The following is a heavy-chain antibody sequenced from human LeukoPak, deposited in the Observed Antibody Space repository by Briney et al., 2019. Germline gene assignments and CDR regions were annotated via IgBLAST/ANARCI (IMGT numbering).Heavy chain of an antibody. Sequence: SQTLTLTCTVSGGSISSGAYYWSSIRQHPGKGLEWIVCIFYGGNTFSNPSLKSRLTMSLDTSKNQLSMKLSSVTVADTAVYYCCYFYGDYFDYWGQGTLVTVSP. CDR1: GGSISSGAYY. D-gene: IGHD2-21*01. V-gene: IGHV4-31*03. CDR3: CYFYGDYFDY. J-gene: IGHJ4*02. CDR2: IFYGGNT.